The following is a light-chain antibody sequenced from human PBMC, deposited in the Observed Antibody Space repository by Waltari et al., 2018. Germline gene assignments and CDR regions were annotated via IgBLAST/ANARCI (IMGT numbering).Light chain of an antibody. Sequence: DIVMSQSPDSLAVSLGERATINCKSSQSVLYNASNKNYLGWYQQKPSQPPKLLIYWASTRESGVPDRFSGSGSGTDFTLTISSLQAEDVAVYYCQQYYSSPYTFGQGTKLEVK. CDR1: QSVLYNASNKNY. CDR3: QQYYSSPYT. J-gene: IGKJ2*01. CDR2: WAS. V-gene: IGKV4-1*01.